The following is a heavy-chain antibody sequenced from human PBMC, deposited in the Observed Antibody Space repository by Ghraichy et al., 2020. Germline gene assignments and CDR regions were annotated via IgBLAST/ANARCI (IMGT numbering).Heavy chain of an antibody. J-gene: IGHJ4*02. D-gene: IGHD5-12*01. Sequence: SEILSLTCTVSGGSISSYYWSWIRQPPGKGLEWIGYIYYSGSTNYNPSLKSRATISVDTSKNQFSLKLSSVTAADTAVYYCARGSTDIVATRHFDYWGQGTLVTVSS. CDR1: GGSISSYY. CDR3: ARGSTDIVATRHFDY. V-gene: IGHV4-59*01. CDR2: IYYSGST.